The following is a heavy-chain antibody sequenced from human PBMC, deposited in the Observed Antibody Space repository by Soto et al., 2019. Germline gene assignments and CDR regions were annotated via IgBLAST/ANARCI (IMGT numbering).Heavy chain of an antibody. D-gene: IGHD4-4*01. CDR3: ACPGDYNYYTFDY. CDR1: GYTFTSYG. Sequence: ASVKVSCKASGYTFTSYGISWVRQAPGQGLEWMGWISAYNGNTNYAQKFQGRVTITADESTSTAYMELSSLRSEDTAVYYCACPGDYNYYTFDYWGQGTLVTVSS. V-gene: IGHV1-18*04. CDR2: ISAYNGNT. J-gene: IGHJ4*02.